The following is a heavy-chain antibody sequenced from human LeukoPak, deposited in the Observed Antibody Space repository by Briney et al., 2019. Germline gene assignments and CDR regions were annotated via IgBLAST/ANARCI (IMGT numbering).Heavy chain of an antibody. CDR1: GDSVSSGAYY. Sequence: SETLSLTCTVSGDSVSSGAYYWNWIRQHPGKGLEWFGYVYYSGGTYYNPSLKSRVTISVDTSKNQFSLKLSSVTAADTAVYYCARQMVRGGVYYFDYWGQGTLVTVSS. V-gene: IGHV4-30-4*08. CDR3: ARQMVRGGVYYFDY. J-gene: IGHJ4*02. D-gene: IGHD3-10*01. CDR2: VYYSGGT.